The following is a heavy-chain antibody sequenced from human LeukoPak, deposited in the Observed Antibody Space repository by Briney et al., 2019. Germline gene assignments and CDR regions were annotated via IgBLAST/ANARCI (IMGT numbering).Heavy chain of an antibody. CDR2: IKSKTDGGTT. D-gene: IGHD3-10*01. J-gene: IGHJ4*02. V-gene: IGHV3-15*01. CDR1: GFTFSNAW. Sequence: GGSLRLSCAASGFTFSNAWMSWVRQAPGKGLEWVGRIKSKTDGGTTDYAAPVKGRFTISRNDSKNTLYLQMNSLKTEDTAVYYCTTQPPRVLLWFGESNQDFDYWGQGTLVTVSS. CDR3: TTQPPRVLLWFGESNQDFDY.